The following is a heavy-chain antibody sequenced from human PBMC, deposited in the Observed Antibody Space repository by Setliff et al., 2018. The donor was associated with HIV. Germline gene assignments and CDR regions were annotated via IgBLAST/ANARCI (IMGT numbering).Heavy chain of an antibody. J-gene: IGHJ4*02. CDR1: QFAFKSYW. CDR3: AKVDTAMVVHYYDSSGYLRPFDS. CDR2: IKQGGNDK. D-gene: IGHD3-22*01. V-gene: IGHV3-7*03. Sequence: GGSLRLSCTASQFAFKSYWMTWVRQAPGKGLEWVATIKQGGNDKYYVDSVKGRFTISRENAQNSLSLQMDNLRAEDTAVYYCAKVDTAMVVHYYDSSGYLRPFDSWGQGTLVTVSS.